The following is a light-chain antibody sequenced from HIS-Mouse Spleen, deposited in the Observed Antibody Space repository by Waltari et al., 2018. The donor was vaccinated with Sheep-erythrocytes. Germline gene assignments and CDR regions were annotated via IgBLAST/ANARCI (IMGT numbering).Light chain of an antibody. Sequence: QSALTQPRSVSGSPGQSVTISCTGTSSDVGGYNYVSWYQQHPGKAPKLMIYDVSNRPSVVPDRFSGSKSGTTASLTISGLQAEDEADYYCCSYAGSYNYVFGTGTKVTVL. J-gene: IGLJ1*01. CDR1: SSDVGGYNY. CDR2: DVS. V-gene: IGLV2-11*01. CDR3: CSYAGSYNYV.